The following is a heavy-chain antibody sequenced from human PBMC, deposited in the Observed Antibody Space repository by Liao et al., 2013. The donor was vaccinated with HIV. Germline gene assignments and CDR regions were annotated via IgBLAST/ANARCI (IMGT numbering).Heavy chain of an antibody. CDR2: TSYNGGT. J-gene: IGHJ4*02. V-gene: IGHV4-59*02. CDR1: GGSVRSFY. Sequence: QLQESGPGLVKPSETLSLTCTVSGGSVRSFYWNWIRQAPGKGLEWIGDTSYNGGTNYNPSLNGRVTVSLEAAMNRVYLRLDSVTAADTAVYFCARGFRSFSVWGQGTLVTVSS. CDR3: ARGFRSFSV. D-gene: IGHD2/OR15-2a*01.